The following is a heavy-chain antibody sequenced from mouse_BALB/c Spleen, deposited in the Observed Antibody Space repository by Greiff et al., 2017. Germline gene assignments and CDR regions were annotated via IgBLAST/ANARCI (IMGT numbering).Heavy chain of an antibody. CDR3: ARKGYGNYPYYAMDY. J-gene: IGHJ4*01. CDR1: GFSLTSYG. Sequence: VQLVESGPGLVQPSQSLSITCTVSGFSLTSYGVHWVRQSPGKGLEWLGVIWSGGSTDYNAAFISRLSISKDNSKSQVFFKMNSLQADDTAIYYCARKGYGNYPYYAMDYWGQGTSVTVSS. V-gene: IGHV2-4-1*01. CDR2: IWSGGST. D-gene: IGHD2-10*02.